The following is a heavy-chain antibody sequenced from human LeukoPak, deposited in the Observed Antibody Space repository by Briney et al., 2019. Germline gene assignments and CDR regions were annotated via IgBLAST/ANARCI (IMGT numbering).Heavy chain of an antibody. D-gene: IGHD3-10*01. V-gene: IGHV4-59*01. CDR1: GGSISSYH. J-gene: IGHJ6*02. Sequence: SETLSLTCTVSGGSISSYHWSWIRQPPGKGLEWIGYIYYSGSTNYNPSLKSRVTISVDTSKNQFSLKLSSVTAADTAVYYCARDHYYGSGSYYYYYGMDVWGQGTTVTVSS. CDR3: ARDHYYGSGSYYYYYGMDV. CDR2: IYYSGST.